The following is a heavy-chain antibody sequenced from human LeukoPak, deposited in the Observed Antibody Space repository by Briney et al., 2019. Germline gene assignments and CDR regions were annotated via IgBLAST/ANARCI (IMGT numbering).Heavy chain of an antibody. CDR3: ARGIVGAYAFDY. V-gene: IGHV1-69*04. CDR2: ITPILGIA. Sequence: PVKVSCKDSGGTFSSYAISRGRRAPGQGLEWRGRITPILGIATYAQKFQGRVTITADKSTSTAYMELSSLRSEDTAVYYCARGIVGAYAFDYWGQGTLVTVSS. D-gene: IGHD1-26*01. J-gene: IGHJ4*02. CDR1: GGTFSSYA.